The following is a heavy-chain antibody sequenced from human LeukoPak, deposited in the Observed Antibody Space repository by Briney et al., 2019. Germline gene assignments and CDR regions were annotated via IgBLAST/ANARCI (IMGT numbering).Heavy chain of an antibody. CDR3: ARCRYYYDSSGYYYYFDY. CDR2: INHSGST. D-gene: IGHD3-22*01. J-gene: IGHJ4*02. V-gene: IGHV4-34*01. Sequence: PSETLSLTCAVYGGSFSGYYWSWIRQPPGKGLEWIGEINHSGSTNYNPSLKSRVTISVDTSKNQFSLKLSSVTAADTAVYYCARCRYYYDSSGYYYYFDYWGQGTLVTVSS. CDR1: GGSFSGYY.